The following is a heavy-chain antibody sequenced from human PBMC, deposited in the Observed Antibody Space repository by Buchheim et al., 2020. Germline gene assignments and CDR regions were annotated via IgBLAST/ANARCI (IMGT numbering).Heavy chain of an antibody. V-gene: IGHV4-39*01. Sequence: QLQLQESGPGLVKPSETLSLTCTVSGGSISSSSYYWGWIRQPPGKGLEWIGSIYYSGSTYYNPSLKSRVTISVDTSKNQFSLKLSSVTAADTAVYYCASRDVTFGGVIATGYWGQGTL. CDR2: IYYSGST. D-gene: IGHD3-16*02. CDR3: ASRDVTFGGVIATGY. CDR1: GGSISSSSYY. J-gene: IGHJ4*02.